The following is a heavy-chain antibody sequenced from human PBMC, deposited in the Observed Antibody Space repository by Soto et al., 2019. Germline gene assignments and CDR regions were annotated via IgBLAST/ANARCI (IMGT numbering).Heavy chain of an antibody. CDR2: ITYDGSNK. J-gene: IGHJ6*04. CDR3: AKDGGAASDGMDV. D-gene: IGHD4-17*01. V-gene: IGHV3-30*18. Sequence: QVELVESGGGVVQPGGSLRLSCAASGFSFRKYALHWVSQAPGKGLEWVADITYDGSNKYYGDSVKGRFTISRDNSKTTLYMQMNILRAEDTAVYYCAKDGGAASDGMDVWAKGTTVTVSS. CDR1: GFSFRKYA.